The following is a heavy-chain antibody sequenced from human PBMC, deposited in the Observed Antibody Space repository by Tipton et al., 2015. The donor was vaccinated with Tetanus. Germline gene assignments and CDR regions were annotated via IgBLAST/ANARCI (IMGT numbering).Heavy chain of an antibody. CDR3: ARDRGDYIYYGMDV. CDR2: IDPNSGDT. J-gene: IGHJ6*02. D-gene: IGHD3-22*01. V-gene: IGHV1-2*02. Sequence: QLVQSGAELKKPGASVKVSCTASGYTFTGYYMYWVRQAPGQGLEWVGWIDPNSGDTIYVQNFQGRVTMTRDTSISTVYMELSRLRSDDTAVYYCARDRGDYIYYGMDVWGPGTTVTVSS. CDR1: GYTFTGYY.